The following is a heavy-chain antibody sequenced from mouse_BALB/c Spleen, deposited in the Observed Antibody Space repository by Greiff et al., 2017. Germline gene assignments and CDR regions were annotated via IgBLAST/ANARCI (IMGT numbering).Heavy chain of an antibody. D-gene: IGHD2-4*01. CDR1: GFSLTSYG. V-gene: IGHV2-9*02. J-gene: IGHJ3*01. CDR2: IWAGGST. Sequence: QVQLKESGPGLVAPSQSLSITCTVSGFSLTSYGVHWVRQPPGKGLEWLGVIWAGGSTNYNSALMSRLSISKDNSKSQVVLKMNSLQTDDTAMYYCARDRVYYDYDEGFAYWGQGTLVTVSA. CDR3: ARDRVYYDYDEGFAY.